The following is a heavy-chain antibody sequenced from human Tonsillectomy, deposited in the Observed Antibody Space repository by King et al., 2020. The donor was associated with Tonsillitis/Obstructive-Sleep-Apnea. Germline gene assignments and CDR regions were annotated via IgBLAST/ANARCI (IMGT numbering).Heavy chain of an antibody. D-gene: IGHD5-12*01. CDR1: VFSLSTSGVG. CDR2: IYWDDDK. V-gene: IGHV2-5*02. CDR3: AHRVGYETPFDY. J-gene: IGHJ4*02. Sequence: ITLKESGPTLVKPTQTLTLTCTFSVFSLSTSGVGVGWIRQPPGKALEWLALIYWDDDKRYSPSLKSRLTITKDTSKNQVVLTMTNMDPVDTATYYCAHRVGYETPFDYWAQGTLVTVSS.